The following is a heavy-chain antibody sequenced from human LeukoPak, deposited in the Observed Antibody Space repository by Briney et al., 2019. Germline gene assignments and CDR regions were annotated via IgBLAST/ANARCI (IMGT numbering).Heavy chain of an antibody. V-gene: IGHV4-59*12. CDR2: IYYSGST. CDR3: ARASPDCSSTSCYNETNYYYYGMDV. J-gene: IGHJ6*02. D-gene: IGHD2-2*02. Sequence: PSETLSLTCTVSGGSISSYYWSWIRQPPGKGLEWIGYIYYSGSTNYNPSLKSRVTISVDTSKNQFSLKLSSVTAADTAVYYCARASPDCSSTSCYNETNYYYYGMDVWGQGTTVTVSS. CDR1: GGSISSYY.